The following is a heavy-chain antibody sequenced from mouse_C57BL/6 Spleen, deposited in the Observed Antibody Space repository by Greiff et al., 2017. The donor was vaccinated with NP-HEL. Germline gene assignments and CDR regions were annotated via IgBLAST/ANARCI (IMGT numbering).Heavy chain of an antibody. V-gene: IGHV8-12*01. CDR3: ARRWDYYGSSYGWYFDV. CDR2: IYWDDDK. J-gene: IGHJ1*03. D-gene: IGHD1-1*01. Sequence: QVQLKESGPGILQSSQTLSLTCSFSGLSLSTSGMGVSWIRQPSGKGLEWLAHIYWDDDKRDNTSLKSRLTTSKDTSRNQVFLKITSLDTAETATYYCARRWDYYGSSYGWYFDVWGTGTTVTVSS. CDR1: GLSLSTSGMG.